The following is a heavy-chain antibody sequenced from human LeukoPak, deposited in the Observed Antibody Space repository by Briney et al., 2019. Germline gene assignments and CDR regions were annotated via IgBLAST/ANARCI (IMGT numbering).Heavy chain of an antibody. V-gene: IGHV3-74*01. CDR1: GFTFSTYW. Sequence: GGSLRLSCAASGFTFSTYWMHWVRQAPGKGLVWVSRISSGGSDITYADSVKGRFTISRDNAKDTLYLQMDNLSAEDTAVYYCARGGLTVTTPIDYWGQGTLVTVSS. CDR2: ISSGGSDI. D-gene: IGHD4-11*01. J-gene: IGHJ4*02. CDR3: ARGGLTVTTPIDY.